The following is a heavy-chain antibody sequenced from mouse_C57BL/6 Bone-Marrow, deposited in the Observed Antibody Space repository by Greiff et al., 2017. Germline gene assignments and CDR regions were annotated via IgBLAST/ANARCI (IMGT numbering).Heavy chain of an antibody. V-gene: IGHV14-2*01. D-gene: IGHD2-4*01. CDR1: GFNIKDYY. CDR2: IDPEDGET. Sequence: EVKLQESGAELVKPGASVKLSCTASGFNIKDYYMHWVKQRNEQGLEWIGRIDPEDGETKYAPKFQGKATITAYTSSNTAYLQLSSLTSEYTSVYYWSSGGLPLYLYFDVWGTGTTVTVSS. CDR3: SSGGLPLYLYFDV. J-gene: IGHJ1*03.